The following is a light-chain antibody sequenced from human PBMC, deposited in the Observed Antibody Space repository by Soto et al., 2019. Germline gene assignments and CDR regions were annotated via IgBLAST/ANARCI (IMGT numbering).Light chain of an antibody. CDR2: EVS. J-gene: IGLJ2*01. CDR1: SSDVGGYNY. CDR3: SSYTSSSIVV. Sequence: QSALTQPASVSGSPGQSITICCTGTSSDVGGYNYVSWYQQHPGKAPKLMIYEVSNRPSGVSNRSSGSKSGNTASLTISGLQADDEADYYCSSYTSSSIVVFGGGTKLTVL. V-gene: IGLV2-14*01.